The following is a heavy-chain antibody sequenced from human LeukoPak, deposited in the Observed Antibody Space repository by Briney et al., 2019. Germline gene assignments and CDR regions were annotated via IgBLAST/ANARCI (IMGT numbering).Heavy chain of an antibody. J-gene: IGHJ4*02. CDR3: AKDFFASTAARPHY. D-gene: IGHD6-6*01. V-gene: IGHV3-21*01. Sequence: PGGSLRLSCAASGFTLRSYSMNWVRQAPGKGLEWVSSISDSDNSMYYANSVKGRFTISRDNTKNSLYLQMNSLRAEDTAVYYCAKDFFASTAARPHYWGQGTLVTVSS. CDR1: GFTLRSYS. CDR2: ISDSDNSM.